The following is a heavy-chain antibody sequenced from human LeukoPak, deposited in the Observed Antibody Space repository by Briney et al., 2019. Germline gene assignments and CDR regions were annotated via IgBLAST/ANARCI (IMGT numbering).Heavy chain of an antibody. CDR3: ARRAREGIAAADDFDY. V-gene: IGHV4-39*01. CDR1: GGSISSSIYY. J-gene: IGHJ4*02. D-gene: IGHD6-13*01. CDR2: IYYSGST. Sequence: SETLSLTCTVSGGSISSSIYYWGWIRQPPGKGLEWIGSIYYSGSTYYNPSLKSRVTISVDTSKNQFSLKLSSVTAADTAVYYCARRAREGIAAADDFDYWGQGTLVTVSS.